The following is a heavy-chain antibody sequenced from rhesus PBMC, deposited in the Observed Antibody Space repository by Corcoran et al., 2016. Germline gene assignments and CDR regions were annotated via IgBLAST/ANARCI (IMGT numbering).Heavy chain of an antibody. J-gene: IGHJ4*01. CDR3: ARGSGYSYDFDY. D-gene: IGHD5-24*01. CDR1: GGPISSGYD. V-gene: IGHV4-76*01. Sequence: QVQLQESGPGVVKPSETLSLTCAVSGGPISSGYDWSWIGQPPGKGLAWIGYIYGSSGSTNYNPSLKNRVTISKDASKNQFSLKLSSVTAADTAVYYCARGSGYSYDFDYWGQGVLVTVSS. CDR2: IYGSSGST.